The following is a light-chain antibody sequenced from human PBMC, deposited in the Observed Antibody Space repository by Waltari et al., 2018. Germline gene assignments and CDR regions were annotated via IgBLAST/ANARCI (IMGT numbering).Light chain of an antibody. J-gene: IGKJ1*01. Sequence: AIRMTQSPSSFSASTGDRVTLTCRASQGISSYLAWYQQKPGKAPKLLIYAASTLQSGVPSRFSGSGSWTDFTRTISCLQSEDFATYYCQQYYSYPQTFGQGTKVEIK. CDR2: AAS. CDR1: QGISSY. V-gene: IGKV1-8*01. CDR3: QQYYSYPQT.